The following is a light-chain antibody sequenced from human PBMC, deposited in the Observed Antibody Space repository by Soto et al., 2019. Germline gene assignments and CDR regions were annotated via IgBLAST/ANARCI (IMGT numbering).Light chain of an antibody. J-gene: IGLJ1*01. V-gene: IGLV1-47*01. Sequence: VLTQSPSASGTPGQRVTISCSGSASTIGRNYVYWYQQLPGTAPKLLIYRNSQRPSGVPDRFSGSKSGTSASLAISGLRSEDEADYYCAAWDDNLSGLYVFGAGTKLTVL. CDR1: ASTIGRNY. CDR2: RNS. CDR3: AAWDDNLSGLYV.